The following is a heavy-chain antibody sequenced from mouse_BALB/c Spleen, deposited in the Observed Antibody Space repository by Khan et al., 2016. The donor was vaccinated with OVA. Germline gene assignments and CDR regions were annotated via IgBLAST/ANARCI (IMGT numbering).Heavy chain of an antibody. D-gene: IGHD1-1*02. V-gene: IGHV2-2*02. CDR2: VWGGGST. CDR1: GFSLTNSG. Sequence: QMQLEESGPGLVQPSQSLSITCTVSGFSLTNSGVHWVRQSPGKGLESLGLVWGGGSTDYNAAFIYRLSISKDNSKSLVFFKMNCLQANDTAIYYCDRNGNYYDGITYWGQGTLVTVSA. J-gene: IGHJ3*01. CDR3: DRNGNYYDGITY.